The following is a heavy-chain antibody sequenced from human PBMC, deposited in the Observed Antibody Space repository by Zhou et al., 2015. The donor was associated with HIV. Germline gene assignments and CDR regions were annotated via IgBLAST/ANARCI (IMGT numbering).Heavy chain of an antibody. CDR3: AKDRGPYSYAGGATFDY. J-gene: IGHJ4*02. Sequence: QVQLVQSGGGVVQPGRSLRVSCAASGFTFSNYGIHWVRQAPGKGLEWVAVISYDGSNKYYADSVKGRFTISRDNSKNTLYLQMNSLRAEDTAVYYCAKDRGPYSYAGGATFDYWGQGTLVTVSS. D-gene: IGHD5-18*01. CDR1: GFTFSNYG. CDR2: ISYDGSNK. V-gene: IGHV3-30*18.